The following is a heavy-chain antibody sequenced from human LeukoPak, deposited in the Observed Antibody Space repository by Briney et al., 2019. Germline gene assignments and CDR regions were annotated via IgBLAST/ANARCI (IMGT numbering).Heavy chain of an antibody. J-gene: IGHJ4*02. CDR1: GFTFSSYA. CDR2: ISGSGGST. D-gene: IGHD4-17*01. V-gene: IGHV3-23*01. CDR3: AKFYYGDRKNADY. Sequence: GGSLRLSCAASGFTFSSYAMSWVRQAPGKGLEWVSAISGSGGSTYYADSVKGRFTISRDNSKNTLYLQMNSLGAEDTAVYYCAKFYYGDRKNADYWGQGTLVTVSS.